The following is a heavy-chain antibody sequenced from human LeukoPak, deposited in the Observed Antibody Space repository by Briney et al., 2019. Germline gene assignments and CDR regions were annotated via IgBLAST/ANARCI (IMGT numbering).Heavy chain of an antibody. CDR1: GYTFTSYY. V-gene: IGHV1-46*01. Sequence: ASVKVSCKASGYTFTSYYMHWVRQAPGQGLEWMGIINPSGGSTSYAQKFQGRVTMTEDTSTDTAYMELSSLRSEDTAVYYCATTGGGFGELYILGAFDIWGQGTMVTVSS. J-gene: IGHJ3*02. D-gene: IGHD3-10*01. CDR2: INPSGGST. CDR3: ATTGGGFGELYILGAFDI.